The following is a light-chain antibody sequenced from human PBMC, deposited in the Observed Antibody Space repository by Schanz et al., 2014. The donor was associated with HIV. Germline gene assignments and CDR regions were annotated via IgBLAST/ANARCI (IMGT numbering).Light chain of an antibody. V-gene: IGLV2-23*02. CDR1: SSDVGSYNL. Sequence: QSALTQPASVSGSPGQSITISCTGTSSDVGSYNLVSWYQQHPGKAPKLMIYEVSKRPSGVSNRFSGSKSGNTASLTISGLQAEDEADYYCSSHAGRNSFVVFGGGTKVTVL. CDR3: SSHAGRNSFVV. J-gene: IGLJ2*01. CDR2: EVS.